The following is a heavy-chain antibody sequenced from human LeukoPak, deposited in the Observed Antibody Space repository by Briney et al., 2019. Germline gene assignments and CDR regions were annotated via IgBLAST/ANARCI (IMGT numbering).Heavy chain of an antibody. CDR2: ISGSGGST. V-gene: IGHV3-23*01. D-gene: IGHD2-2*01. J-gene: IGHJ4*02. CDR1: GFTFSSYA. CDR3: AGLFCSDTSCY. Sequence: GGSLRLSCAASGFTFSSYAMSWVRQAPGKGPEWVSAISGSGGSTYYADSVKGRFTISRDNSKNTLYLQMNSLRAEDTAVYYCAGLFCSDTSCYWGQGTLVTVSS.